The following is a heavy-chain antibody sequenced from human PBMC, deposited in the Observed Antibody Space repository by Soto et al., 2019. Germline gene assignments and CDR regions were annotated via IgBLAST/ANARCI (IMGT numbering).Heavy chain of an antibody. J-gene: IGHJ5*02. CDR2: ISPSSDTK. Sequence: PGGSLRLSCAASGFTFSIYSINWVRQAPGKGLEWVSYISPSSDTKYYADSVKGRFTISRDSAKKTVYLQMNSLRAEDTAVYFCARELRDSHIHFDHWGQGTRVTVSS. V-gene: IGHV3-48*01. D-gene: IGHD2-21*02. CDR3: ARELRDSHIHFDH. CDR1: GFTFSIYS.